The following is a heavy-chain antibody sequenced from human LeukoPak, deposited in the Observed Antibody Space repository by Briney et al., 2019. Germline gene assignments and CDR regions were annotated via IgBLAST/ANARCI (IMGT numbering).Heavy chain of an antibody. V-gene: IGHV3-49*03. CDR2: IRSKAYGGTT. J-gene: IGHJ4*02. D-gene: IGHD3-22*01. CDR3: TRDLPAYYDSSGYSDC. Sequence: GGSLRLSCTASGFTFGDFAMSWFRQAPGKGLEWVGFIRSKAYGGTTEYAASAKGRFTISRDDSKTIANLQMNSLKSEDTAVYYCTRDLPAYYDSSGYSDCWGQGTLVTVSS. CDR1: GFTFGDFA.